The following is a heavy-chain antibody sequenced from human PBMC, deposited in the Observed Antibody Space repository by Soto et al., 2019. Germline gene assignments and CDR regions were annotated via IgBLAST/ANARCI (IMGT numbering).Heavy chain of an antibody. CDR3: ARESGENWTYEAH. CDR1: GAYVSDFS. J-gene: IGHJ1*01. CDR2: ITVNGIP. V-gene: IGHV4-4*07. D-gene: IGHD1-7*01. Sequence: SETLSLTCTVSGAYVSDFSWSWIRQPAGKGLEWIGRITVNGIPQYTPSFRSRVTMSMDTSRNQFSLNLQSATAADTALYYCARESGENWTYEAHWGQGTLVTVSS.